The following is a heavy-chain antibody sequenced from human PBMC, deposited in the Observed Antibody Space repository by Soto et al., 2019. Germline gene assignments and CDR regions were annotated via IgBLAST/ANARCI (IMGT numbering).Heavy chain of an antibody. Sequence: QVQLVESGGGVVQPGRSLRLSCAASGFTFSSYDMHWVRQAPGKGLEWVAVIWYDGTNKYYADSVKGRFTISRDNSKNMLYLQMNSLRAEDTAVYYCARDLDSNSFGCDYWGQGTLVTVSS. J-gene: IGHJ4*02. D-gene: IGHD4-4*01. V-gene: IGHV3-33*01. CDR1: GFTFSSYD. CDR2: IWYDGTNK. CDR3: ARDLDSNSFGCDY.